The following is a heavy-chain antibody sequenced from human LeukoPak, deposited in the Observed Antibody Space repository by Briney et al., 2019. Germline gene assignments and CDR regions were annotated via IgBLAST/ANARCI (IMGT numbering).Heavy chain of an antibody. CDR3: ASSYGGNYYGMDV. CDR1: GYTFTSYG. J-gene: IGHJ6*02. D-gene: IGHD4-23*01. CDR2: ISAYNGNT. Sequence: ASVKVSCKASGYTFTSYGISWVRQAPGQGLEWMGWISAYNGNTNYAQKLQGRVTTTTDTSTSTAYMELRSLRSDDTAVYYCASSYGGNYYGMDVWGQGTTVTVSS. V-gene: IGHV1-18*01.